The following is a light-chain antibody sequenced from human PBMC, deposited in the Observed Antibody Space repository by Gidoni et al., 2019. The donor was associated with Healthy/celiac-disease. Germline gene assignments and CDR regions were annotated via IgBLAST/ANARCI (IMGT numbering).Light chain of an antibody. CDR3: QQRSNWPLT. CDR1: QSVSSY. CDR2: DAA. J-gene: IGKJ4*01. V-gene: IGKV3-11*01. Sequence: ELVLTQSPATLSLSPGERATLSCRASQSVSSYVAWYQQKPGQAPRLLIYDAANSATGIPARFSGSRSGTDCTLTSSSLEPEDFAVYYCQQRSNWPLTFGGGTKVEIK.